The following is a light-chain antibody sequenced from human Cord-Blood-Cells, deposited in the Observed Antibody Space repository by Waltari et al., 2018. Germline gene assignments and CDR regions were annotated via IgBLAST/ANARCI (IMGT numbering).Light chain of an antibody. CDR1: SSDAGGYNY. J-gene: IGLJ1*01. Sequence: QSALTQPASVSGSPGQSITSSCTGTSSDAGGYNYVSCYQQHPGKAPELMIYEVSNRPSGVSNRFSGSKSGNTASLTISGLQAEDEADYYCSSYTSSSTLGYVFGTGTKVTVL. V-gene: IGLV2-14*01. CDR2: EVS. CDR3: SSYTSSSTLGYV.